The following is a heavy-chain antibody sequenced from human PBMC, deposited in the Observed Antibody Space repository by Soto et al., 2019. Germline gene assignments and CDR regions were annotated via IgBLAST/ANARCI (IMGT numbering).Heavy chain of an antibody. J-gene: IGHJ4*02. V-gene: IGHV3-23*01. CDR2: FDISGPPT. Sequence: GGSLRPSCVASGFPLRNLSMSGVRQPPGRGMEWVSTFDISGPPTYYADSVKGRFTISRDNPKNTLFLQMNSLRAEETAVYYCVKELNSGATFASWGQGLSVTVSP. D-gene: IGHD1-26*01. CDR3: VKELNSGATFAS. CDR1: GFPLRNLS.